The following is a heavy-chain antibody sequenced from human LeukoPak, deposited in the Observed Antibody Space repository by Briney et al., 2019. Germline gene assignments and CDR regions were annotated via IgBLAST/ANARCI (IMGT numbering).Heavy chain of an antibody. CDR2: IYYSGST. CDR3: ATLGRNYFDS. CDR1: GGSISSYY. D-gene: IGHD2-15*01. J-gene: IGHJ4*02. Sequence: KTSETLSLTCTVSGGSISSYYWSWIRQPPGKGLEWIGYIYYSGSTNYNPSLKSRVTISVDTSKNQFSLKLSSVTAADTAVYYCATLGRNYFDSWGQGSLVTVSS. V-gene: IGHV4-59*01.